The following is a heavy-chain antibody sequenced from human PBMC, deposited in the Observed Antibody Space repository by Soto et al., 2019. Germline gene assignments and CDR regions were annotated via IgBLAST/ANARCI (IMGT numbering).Heavy chain of an antibody. CDR2: FDPEDGET. J-gene: IGHJ5*02. V-gene: IGHV1-24*01. CDR3: ATRSVVVVAATSNWFDP. D-gene: IGHD2-15*01. CDR1: GYTLIELS. Sequence: ASVKVSCKVSGYTLIELSMHWVRQAPGKGLEWMGGFDPEDGETIYAQKFQGRDTMTEDTSTDTAYMELSSLRSEDTAVYYCATRSVVVVAATSNWFDPWGQGTLVTVSS.